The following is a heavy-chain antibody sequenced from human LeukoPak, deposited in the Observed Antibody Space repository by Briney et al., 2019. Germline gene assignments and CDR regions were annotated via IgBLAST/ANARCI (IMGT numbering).Heavy chain of an antibody. CDR3: ARGWEMASKAPFDY. D-gene: IGHD5-24*01. Sequence: GGSLRLSCAASGFTFSSYWMSWVRQAPGKGLERVANIKQDGSEKYYVDSVKGRFTISRDNAKNSLYLQMNSLRAEDTAVYYCARGWEMASKAPFDYWGQGTLVTVSS. V-gene: IGHV3-7*01. CDR1: GFTFSSYW. J-gene: IGHJ4*02. CDR2: IKQDGSEK.